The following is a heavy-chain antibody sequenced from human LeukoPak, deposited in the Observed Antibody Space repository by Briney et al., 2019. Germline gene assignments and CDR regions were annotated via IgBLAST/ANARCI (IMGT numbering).Heavy chain of an antibody. J-gene: IGHJ4*02. CDR3: AREGGPYRPLDY. V-gene: IGHV4-4*02. CDR1: GGSITNTNY. CDR2: VNPQGST. Sequence: SETLSLTCGVSGGSITNTNYWTWVRQPPGKGLEWIGEVNPQGSTNYNPSLMGRVAIAVDTSENHISLQLTSVTAADTAVYYCAREGGPYRPLDYSGQGTLVTVSS.